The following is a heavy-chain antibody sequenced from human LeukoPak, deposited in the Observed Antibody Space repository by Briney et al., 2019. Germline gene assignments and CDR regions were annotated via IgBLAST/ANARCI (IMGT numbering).Heavy chain of an antibody. J-gene: IGHJ4*02. CDR3: ARDRRVYYGSGSYYFGY. CDR1: GSTFSDYY. D-gene: IGHD3-10*01. Sequence: GGSLRLSCAASGSTFSDYYMNWIRQAPGKGLEWVSHISSSDSTIHYADSVKGRFSISRDNAKNSLYLQMNSLRAEDTAVYYCARDRRVYYGSGSYYFGYWGQGTLVTVSS. V-gene: IGHV3-11*04. CDR2: ISSSDSTI.